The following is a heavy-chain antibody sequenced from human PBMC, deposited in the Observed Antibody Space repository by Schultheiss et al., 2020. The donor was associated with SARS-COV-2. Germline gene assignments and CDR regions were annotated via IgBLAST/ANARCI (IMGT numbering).Heavy chain of an antibody. V-gene: IGHV3-21*01. CDR1: GFTFSNYA. CDR3: AGLQGVVAATWEYYGMDV. CDR2: ISSSSSYI. D-gene: IGHD2-15*01. J-gene: IGHJ6*02. Sequence: GGSLRLSCAASGFTFSNYAMAWVRQAPGKGLEWVSSISSSSSYIYYADSVKGRFTISRDNAKNSLYLQMNSLRAEDTAVYYCAGLQGVVAATWEYYGMDVWGQGTTVTVSS.